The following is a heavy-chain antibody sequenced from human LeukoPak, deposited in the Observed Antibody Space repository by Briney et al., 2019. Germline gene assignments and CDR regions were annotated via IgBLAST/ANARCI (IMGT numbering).Heavy chain of an antibody. CDR3: ARDVGSSWFSIWFDP. D-gene: IGHD6-13*01. CDR1: GGSISSDNYY. J-gene: IGHJ5*02. Sequence: TLSLTCTVSGGSISSDNYYWTWIRQPAGKGLEWIGRIYASGSANYNPSLKSRVTISVDTSKNQFSLKLNSVTAADTAMYYCARDVGSSWFSIWFDPWGQGTLVTVSS. CDR2: IYASGSA. V-gene: IGHV4-61*02.